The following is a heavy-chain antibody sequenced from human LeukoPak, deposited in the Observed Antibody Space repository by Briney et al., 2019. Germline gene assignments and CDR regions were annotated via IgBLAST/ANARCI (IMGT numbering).Heavy chain of an antibody. CDR2: IIPIFGTA. D-gene: IGHD4-17*01. Sequence: GASVKVSCKASGGTFSSYAISWVRQAPGQGLEWMGGIIPIFGTANYAQKFQGRVTMTEDTSTDTAYMELSSLRSEDTAVYYCAREVRTVTTTDYWGQGTLVTVSS. V-gene: IGHV1-69*06. CDR1: GGTFSSYA. J-gene: IGHJ4*02. CDR3: AREVRTVTTTDY.